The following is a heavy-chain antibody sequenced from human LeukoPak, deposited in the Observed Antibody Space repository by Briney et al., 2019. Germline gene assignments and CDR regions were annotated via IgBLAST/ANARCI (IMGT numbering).Heavy chain of an antibody. CDR1: GGSISSYY. CDR3: ARDSSLSGWFDP. CDR2: IYSSGST. D-gene: IGHD3-10*01. V-gene: IGHV4-4*07. Sequence: PSETLSLTCIVSGGSISSYYWSWIRQPAGKGLEWIGRIYSSGSTNYNPSLKSRVTMSVDTSKNQFSLKLSSVTAADTAVYYCARDSSLSGWFDPWGQGTLVTVSS. J-gene: IGHJ5*02.